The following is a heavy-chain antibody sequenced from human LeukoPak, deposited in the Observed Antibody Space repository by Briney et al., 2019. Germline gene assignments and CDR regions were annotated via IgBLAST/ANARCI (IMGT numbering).Heavy chain of an antibody. D-gene: IGHD3-10*01. Sequence: SETLSLTCTVSGGSINNYFWSWIRQPPGKELEWIGYIYYSGSTNYNPSLKSRLTISVDTSKNQFSLKLSSVTAADTAVYYCARTTMVRGTYYMDVWGKGTTVTISS. CDR1: GGSINNYF. V-gene: IGHV4-59*01. CDR2: IYYSGST. CDR3: ARTTMVRGTYYMDV. J-gene: IGHJ6*03.